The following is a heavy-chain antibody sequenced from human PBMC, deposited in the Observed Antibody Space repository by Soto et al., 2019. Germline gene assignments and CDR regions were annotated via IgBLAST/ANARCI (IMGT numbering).Heavy chain of an antibody. Sequence: QVQLVQSGAEVKKPGASVKVSCKASGYTFTSYYMHWVRQAPGQGLEWMGIINPSGGSTSYAQKFKGRVTMTRDTSPSTVYMELSSLRSEDTAVYYCASSIAAAGSSFGNWGQGTLVTVSS. J-gene: IGHJ4*02. CDR3: ASSIAAAGSSFGN. D-gene: IGHD6-13*01. V-gene: IGHV1-46*01. CDR2: INPSGGST. CDR1: GYTFTSYY.